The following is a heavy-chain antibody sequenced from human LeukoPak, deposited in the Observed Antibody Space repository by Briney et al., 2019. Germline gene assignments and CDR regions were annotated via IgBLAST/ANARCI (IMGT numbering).Heavy chain of an antibody. D-gene: IGHD3-10*01. CDR1: GYTLTELS. J-gene: IGHJ5*02. Sequence: ASVKVSCKVSGYTLTELSMHWVRQAPGKGLEWMGGFDPEDGETIYAQKFQGRVTMTEDTSTDTAYMEPSSLRSEDTAVYYCATVLRLRYYYGSGRWYWFDPWGQGTLVTVSS. CDR2: FDPEDGET. CDR3: ATVLRLRYYYGSGRWYWFDP. V-gene: IGHV1-24*01.